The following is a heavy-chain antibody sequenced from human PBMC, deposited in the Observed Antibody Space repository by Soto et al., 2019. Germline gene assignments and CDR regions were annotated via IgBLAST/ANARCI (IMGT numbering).Heavy chain of an antibody. V-gene: IGHV3-20*04. Sequence: GGSLRLSCAASGFTFVDYGMSWVRQAPGKGLEWVSGINWNGGSTGYADSVKGRFTISRDNAKNSLYLQMNSLRAEDTALYYCARDSSLGYCSGGSCPNGMDVWGQGTTVTVSS. D-gene: IGHD2-15*01. CDR3: ARDSSLGYCSGGSCPNGMDV. CDR2: INWNGGST. CDR1: GFTFVDYG. J-gene: IGHJ6*02.